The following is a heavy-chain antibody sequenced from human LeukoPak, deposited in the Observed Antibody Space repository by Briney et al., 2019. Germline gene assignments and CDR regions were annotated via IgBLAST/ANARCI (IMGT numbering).Heavy chain of an antibody. Sequence: PGGSLRLSCAASGFTFSSYGMHWVREAPGKGLEGVVVIWYDGSNKYYADTVKGGFTISRDNSKNTLYLQMNSLRAEDTAVYYCARGFVYYYGSGSYYGYYGMDVWGQGTTVTVSS. D-gene: IGHD3-10*01. CDR3: ARGFVYYYGSGSYYGYYGMDV. V-gene: IGHV3-33*01. J-gene: IGHJ6*02. CDR2: IWYDGSNK. CDR1: GFTFSSYG.